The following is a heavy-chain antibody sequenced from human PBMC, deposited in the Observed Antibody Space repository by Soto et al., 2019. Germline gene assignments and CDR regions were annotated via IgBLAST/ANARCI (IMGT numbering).Heavy chain of an antibody. J-gene: IGHJ6*02. V-gene: IGHV4-34*01. D-gene: IGHD3-9*01. CDR3: ATDILTGYYDGMDV. Sequence: PSETLSLTCAVYGGSFIGYYWSWIRQPPGKGLEWIGEINHSGSTNYNPSLKSRVTISVDTSKNQFSLKLSSVTAADTAVYYCATDILTGYYDGMDVWGQGTTVTVSS. CDR2: INHSGST. CDR1: GGSFIGYY.